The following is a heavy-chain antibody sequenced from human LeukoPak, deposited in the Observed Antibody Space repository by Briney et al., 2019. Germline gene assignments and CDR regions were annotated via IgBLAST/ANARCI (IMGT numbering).Heavy chain of an antibody. V-gene: IGHV3-30*18. CDR3: AKDSPRYFDWLSEGGGDYFDY. D-gene: IGHD3-9*01. Sequence: GGSLRLSCAASGFTFSSYGMHWVRQDPGKGLEWVAVISYDGSNKYYADSVKGRFTISRDNSKNTLYLQMNSLRAEDTAVYYCAKDSPRYFDWLSEGGGDYFDYWGQGTLVTVSS. CDR2: ISYDGSNK. J-gene: IGHJ4*02. CDR1: GFTFSSYG.